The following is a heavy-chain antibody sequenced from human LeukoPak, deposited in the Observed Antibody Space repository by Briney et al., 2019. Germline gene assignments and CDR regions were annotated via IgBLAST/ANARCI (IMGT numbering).Heavy chain of an antibody. J-gene: IGHJ6*02. CDR3: ARAQADIVVVTAYYYYGMDV. D-gene: IGHD2-21*02. CDR1: GFTLSSYA. V-gene: IGHV3-30-3*01. Sequence: GGSLRLSCAASGFTLSSYAMHWVRQAPGKGLEWVAVISYDGSNKYYADSVKGRFTISRDNSKNTLYLQMNSLRAEDTAVYYCARAQADIVVVTAYYYYGMDVWGQGTTVTVSS. CDR2: ISYDGSNK.